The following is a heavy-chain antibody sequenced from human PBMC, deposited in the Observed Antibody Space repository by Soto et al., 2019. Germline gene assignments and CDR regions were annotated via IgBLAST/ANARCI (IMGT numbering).Heavy chain of an antibody. V-gene: IGHV1-8*01. Sequence: GASVKVSCKASGYTFTSYDINWVRQATGQGLEWMGWMNPNSGNTGYARKFQGRVTMTRITSISTAYMELSSLRSEDTAVYYCATVGYCSSTSCPSVAFDIWGQGTMVTVSS. J-gene: IGHJ3*02. CDR2: MNPNSGNT. CDR3: ATVGYCSSTSCPSVAFDI. D-gene: IGHD2-2*01. CDR1: GYTFTSYD.